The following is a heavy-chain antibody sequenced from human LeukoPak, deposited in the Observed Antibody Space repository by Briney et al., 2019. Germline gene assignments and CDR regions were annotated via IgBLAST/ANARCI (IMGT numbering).Heavy chain of an antibody. D-gene: IGHD3-3*01. CDR2: IYPGDSDT. Sequence: GESLQISCKGSGYSFTSYWIGWVRQMLGKGLEWMGIIYPGDSDTRYSPSFQGQVTISADKSISTAYLQWSSLKASDTAMYYCARHPGLYYDFWSGYYSGNWFDPWGQGTLVTVSS. CDR3: ARHPGLYYDFWSGYYSGNWFDP. CDR1: GYSFTSYW. J-gene: IGHJ5*02. V-gene: IGHV5-51*01.